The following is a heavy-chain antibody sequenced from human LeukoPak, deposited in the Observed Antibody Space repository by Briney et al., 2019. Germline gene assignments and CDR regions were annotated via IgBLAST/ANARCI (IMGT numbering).Heavy chain of an antibody. CDR2: IYSGGST. CDR3: ARGLNGYYYDSSGYVTDY. J-gene: IGHJ4*02. Sequence: PGGSLRLSCAASGFTVSSNYMSWVRQAPGKGLEWVSVIYSGGSTYYADSVKGRFTISRDNSKNTLYLQMNSLRAEDTAVYYCARGLNGYYYDSSGYVTDYWGQGTLVTVSS. D-gene: IGHD3-22*01. CDR1: GFTVSSNY. V-gene: IGHV3-66*01.